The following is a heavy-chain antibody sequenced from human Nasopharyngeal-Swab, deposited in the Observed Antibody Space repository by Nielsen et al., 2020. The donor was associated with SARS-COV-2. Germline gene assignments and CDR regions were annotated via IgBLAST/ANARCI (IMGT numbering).Heavy chain of an antibody. J-gene: IGHJ4*02. CDR2: INAGKGNT. Sequence: ASVKVSCKASGYTLSNYAMYWVRQAHGQRPEFMGWINAGKGNTIYSQRFQGRVRISRDTSANTVYMELNRLRSEDTAVYYCARVPAVAASRIDYWSQGTLVTVSS. CDR3: ARVPAVAASRIDY. CDR1: GYTLSNYA. D-gene: IGHD6-19*01. V-gene: IGHV1-3*01.